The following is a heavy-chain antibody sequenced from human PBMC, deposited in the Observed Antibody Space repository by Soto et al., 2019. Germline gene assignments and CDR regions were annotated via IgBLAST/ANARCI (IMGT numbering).Heavy chain of an antibody. Sequence: QVQLVESGGRVVQPGRSLRLSCAASGFTFSSYAMHWVRQAPGKGLEWVAVISYDGSNKYYADSVKGRFTISRDNSKNTLYLQMNSLRAEDTAVYYCARGRGNFWSAQKYYFDYWGQGTLVTVSS. CDR1: GFTFSSYA. CDR3: ARGRGNFWSAQKYYFDY. CDR2: ISYDGSNK. D-gene: IGHD3-3*01. J-gene: IGHJ4*02. V-gene: IGHV3-30-3*01.